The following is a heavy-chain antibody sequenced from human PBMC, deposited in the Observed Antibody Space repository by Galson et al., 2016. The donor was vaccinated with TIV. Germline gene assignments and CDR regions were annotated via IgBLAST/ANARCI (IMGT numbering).Heavy chain of an antibody. CDR2: ISTRSSHI. Sequence: SLRLSCAASGFTFRTYIMNWVRQAPGRGLEWVSSISTRSSHIYYADSVKGRFTISRDNAENLLYLQMTGLRAEDTAVYFCARAPWIVEVTATLYGMDVWGQGTTVTVSS. CDR3: ARAPWIVEVTATLYGMDV. V-gene: IGHV3-21*06. J-gene: IGHJ6*02. D-gene: IGHD2-21*02. CDR1: GFTFRTYI.